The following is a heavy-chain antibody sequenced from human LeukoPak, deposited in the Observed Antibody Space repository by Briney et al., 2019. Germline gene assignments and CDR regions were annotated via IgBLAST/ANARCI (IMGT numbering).Heavy chain of an antibody. CDR1: GYTFTGYY. CDR3: ATCRDSSSWYNYYGMDV. V-gene: IGHV1-2*02. CDR2: INPNSGGT. Sequence: ASVKVSCKASGYTFTGYYMHWVRQAPGQGLEWMGWINPNSGGTNYAQKFQGRVTMTRDTSISTAYMELSRLRSDDTAVYYCATCRDSSSWYNYYGMDVWGQGTTVTVSS. J-gene: IGHJ6*02. D-gene: IGHD6-13*01.